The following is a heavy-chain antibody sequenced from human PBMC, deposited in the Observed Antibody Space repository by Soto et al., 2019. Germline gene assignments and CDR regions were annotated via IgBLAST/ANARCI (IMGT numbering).Heavy chain of an antibody. V-gene: IGHV3-21*01. Sequence: GGSLRLSCAASGFTFSSYSMNWGRQAPGKGLEWVSSISSSSSYIYYADSVKGRFTISRDNAKNSLYLQMNSLRAEDTAVYYCARDFYDFWSGYYSNYYGMDVWGQGTTVTVSS. CDR3: ARDFYDFWSGYYSNYYGMDV. CDR1: GFTFSSYS. J-gene: IGHJ6*02. CDR2: ISSSSSYI. D-gene: IGHD3-3*01.